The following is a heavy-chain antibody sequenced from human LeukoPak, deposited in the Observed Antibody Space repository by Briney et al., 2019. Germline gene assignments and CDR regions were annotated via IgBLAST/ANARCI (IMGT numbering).Heavy chain of an antibody. CDR1: GFSFSNSG. CDR2: IRYDGSNK. V-gene: IGHV3-30*02. D-gene: IGHD3-10*01. J-gene: IGHJ4*02. Sequence: GGSLRLSCAASGFSFSNSGMHWVRQAPGKGLEWVAFIRYDGSNKYYADSVKGRFTISRDNSENTLYPHMNSLRAEDTAVYYCAKNTYGSGSYYPVDYWGQGTLVTVSS. CDR3: AKNTYGSGSYYPVDY.